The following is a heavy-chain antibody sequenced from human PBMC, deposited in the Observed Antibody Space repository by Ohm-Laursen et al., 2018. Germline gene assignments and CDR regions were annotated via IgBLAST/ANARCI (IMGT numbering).Heavy chain of an antibody. CDR1: GYTFTSYY. J-gene: IGHJ4*02. CDR3: AGGDSVVQADY. D-gene: IGHD2-2*01. Sequence: ASVKVSCKTSGYTFTSYYMHWVRQAPGQGLEWMGIINPSGGSTSYAQKFQGRVTMTRDTSTSTVYMELSSLRSEDTAVYYCAGGDSVVQADYWGQGTLVTVSS. CDR2: INPSGGST. V-gene: IGHV1-46*01.